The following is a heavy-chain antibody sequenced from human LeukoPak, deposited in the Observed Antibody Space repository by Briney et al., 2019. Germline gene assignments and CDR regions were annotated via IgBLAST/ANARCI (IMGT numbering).Heavy chain of an antibody. Sequence: ASVKVSCKASGYTFTSYYMHWVRQAPGQGLEWMRIINPSGGSTSYAQKFQGRVTMTRDMSTSTVYMELSSLRSEDTAVYYCAREGLRGRRYHDILTGPDWFDPWGQGTLVTVSS. V-gene: IGHV1-46*01. D-gene: IGHD3-9*01. CDR2: INPSGGST. CDR1: GYTFTSYY. J-gene: IGHJ5*02. CDR3: AREGLRGRRYHDILTGPDWFDP.